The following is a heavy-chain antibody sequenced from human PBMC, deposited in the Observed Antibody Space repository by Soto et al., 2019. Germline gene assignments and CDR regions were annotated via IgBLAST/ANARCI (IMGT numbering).Heavy chain of an antibody. V-gene: IGHV4-39*01. CDR2: IYYSGST. CDR1: GGSISSSSYY. CDR3: ARQGTSYYDSSGCYYHYYYGMDV. D-gene: IGHD3-22*01. Sequence: QLQLQESGPGLVKPSETLSLTCTVSGGSISSSSYYWGWIRQPPGKGLEWIGSIYYSGSTYYNPSLKSRVTISVDTSKNQFSLKLSSVTAADTAVYYCARQGTSYYDSSGCYYHYYYGMDVWGQGTTVTVSS. J-gene: IGHJ6*02.